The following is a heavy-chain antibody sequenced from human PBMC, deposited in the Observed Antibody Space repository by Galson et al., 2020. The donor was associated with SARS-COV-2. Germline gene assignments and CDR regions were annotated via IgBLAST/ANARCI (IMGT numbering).Heavy chain of an antibody. D-gene: IGHD3-22*01. J-gene: IGHJ4*02. Sequence: GGSLRLSCAASGFTFSSYGMHWVRQAPGKGLEWVAAISGSGGNTYYADSVKGRFTISRDNPKNTLYLQMNSLRAEDTALYYCAKVYDVTMVVAAAFDYWGQGTLLAVAS. CDR1: GFTFSSYG. CDR2: ISGSGGNT. V-gene: IGHV3-23*01. CDR3: AKVYDVTMVVAAAFDY.